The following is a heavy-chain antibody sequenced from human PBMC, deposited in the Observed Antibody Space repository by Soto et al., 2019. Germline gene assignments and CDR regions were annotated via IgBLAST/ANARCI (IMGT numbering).Heavy chain of an antibody. V-gene: IGHV3-15*01. D-gene: IGHD3-22*01. Sequence: GGSLRLSCAASGFTFSNAWMSWVRQAPGKGLEWVGRIKGEADGGTTDYAAPVKGRFTISRDDSKNTLYLQMNSLKTEDTAVYYCTLPPYYYDSSGGSVFDYWGQGTLVTVSS. CDR1: GFTFSNAW. CDR3: TLPPYYYDSSGGSVFDY. CDR2: IKGEADGGTT. J-gene: IGHJ4*02.